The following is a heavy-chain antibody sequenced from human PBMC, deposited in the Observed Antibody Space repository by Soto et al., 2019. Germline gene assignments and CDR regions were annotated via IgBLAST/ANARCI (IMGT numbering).Heavy chain of an antibody. D-gene: IGHD6-19*01. J-gene: IGHJ3*01. CDR1: GFTFSPYS. V-gene: IGHV3-48*02. Sequence: EEQLVESGGGLVQPGGSLRLSCAASGFTFSPYSLSWVRQAPGKGLEWVSYIDSSSGSIYYADSVKGRFTISRDNATKSLWLQMNRLRDEDTAMYYCVRDRMWEQWLGPHDAFEVWGQGTMVTVSS. CDR2: IDSSSGSI. CDR3: VRDRMWEQWLGPHDAFEV.